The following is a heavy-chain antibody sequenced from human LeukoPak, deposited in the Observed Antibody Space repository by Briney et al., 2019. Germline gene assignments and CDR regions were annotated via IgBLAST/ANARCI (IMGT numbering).Heavy chain of an antibody. CDR1: GGSISSYY. Sequence: PSGTLSLTCTVSGGSISSYYWSWIRQPPGKGLEWIGYIYYSGSTNYNPSLKSRVTISVDTSKNQFSLKLSSVTAADTAVYYCARHRGSSWRDPFDYWGQGTLVTVSS. CDR2: IYYSGST. V-gene: IGHV4-59*08. CDR3: ARHRGSSWRDPFDY. J-gene: IGHJ4*02. D-gene: IGHD6-13*01.